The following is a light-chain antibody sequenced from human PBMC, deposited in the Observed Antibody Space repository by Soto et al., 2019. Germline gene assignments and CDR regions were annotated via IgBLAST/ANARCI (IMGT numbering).Light chain of an antibody. Sequence: QSVLTQPASWSGSPGQSITSSCTGTSSDVGGYNYVSWYQHHPGKAPKLMIYDVSNRPSGVSNRFSGSKSGNTASLIISGLQAEDEADYYCSSYTSSSTLSTYVFGTGTKVTVL. CDR1: SSDVGGYNY. CDR2: DVS. V-gene: IGLV2-14*03. J-gene: IGLJ1*01. CDR3: SSYTSSSTLSTYV.